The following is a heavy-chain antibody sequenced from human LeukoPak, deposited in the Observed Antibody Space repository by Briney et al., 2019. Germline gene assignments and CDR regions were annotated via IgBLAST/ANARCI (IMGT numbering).Heavy chain of an antibody. CDR3: TRAVVNSFDY. D-gene: IGHD2-15*01. CDR2: ISPDGTIT. J-gene: IGHJ4*02. V-gene: IGHV3-74*01. Sequence: GGSLRLSCAASGFTLDTYWMQWVRQAPGKGLVWVSRISPDGTITTYADSVKGRFTISGDNAKNTLYLEMNSLRAEDTAVYYCTRAVVNSFDYWGQGALVTVSS. CDR1: GFTLDTYW.